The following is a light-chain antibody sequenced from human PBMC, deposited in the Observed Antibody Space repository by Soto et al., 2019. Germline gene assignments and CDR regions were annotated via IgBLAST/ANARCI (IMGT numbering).Light chain of an antibody. V-gene: IGKV3-20*01. CDR3: QQYDNSPLT. CDR1: QSVGSSY. Sequence: EIVLTQSPGTLSLSPGERATLSCGASQSVGSSYLAWYQQKPGQAPRLLISGASTRATGIPDRFSGSGSGTDFTLTISRLEPEDFAVYYCQQYDNSPLTFGGGTKVEI. J-gene: IGKJ4*01. CDR2: GAS.